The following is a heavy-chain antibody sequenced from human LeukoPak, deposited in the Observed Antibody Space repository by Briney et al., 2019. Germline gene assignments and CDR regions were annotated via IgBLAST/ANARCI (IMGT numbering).Heavy chain of an antibody. J-gene: IGHJ5*02. CDR2: IYPGDSDT. V-gene: IGHV5-51*01. D-gene: IGHD5-12*01. CDR1: GYSFTSYW. CDR3: ARRGYSGYDSDNWFDP. Sequence: GESLKISCKGSGYSFTSYWIGWVRQMPRKGLEWMGIIYPGDSDTRYSPSFQGQVTISADKSISTAYLQWSSLKASDTAMYYCARRGYSGYDSDNWFDPWGQGTLVTVSS.